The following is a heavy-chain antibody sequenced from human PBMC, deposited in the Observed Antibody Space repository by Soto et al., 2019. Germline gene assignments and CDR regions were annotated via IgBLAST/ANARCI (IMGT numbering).Heavy chain of an antibody. V-gene: IGHV3-15*01. CDR1: GFTFSNTW. J-gene: IGHJ6*02. D-gene: IGHD3-10*01. Sequence: GGSLRLSCAASGFTFSNTWMNWVRQAPGKGLEWVGRIKSKTDGGTTDYAAPVKGRFTISRDDSKNTLYLQMNSLKTEDTAVYYCTTAPYGSGRGWIMDVWGQGTTVTVS. CDR3: TTAPYGSGRGWIMDV. CDR2: IKSKTDGGTT.